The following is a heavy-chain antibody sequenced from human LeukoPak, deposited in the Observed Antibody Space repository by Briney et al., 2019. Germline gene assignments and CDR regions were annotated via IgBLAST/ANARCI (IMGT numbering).Heavy chain of an antibody. J-gene: IGHJ3*02. Sequence: SETLSLTCTVSGGSISSYYWSWIRQPAGKGREWIGRIYASGSTNYNPSLKSRVTMSVDTSKNQFSLKLSSVTAADTAVYYCARARSSGYPDAFDIWGQGTMVTVSS. V-gene: IGHV4-4*07. D-gene: IGHD3-22*01. CDR3: ARARSSGYPDAFDI. CDR2: IYASGST. CDR1: GGSISSYY.